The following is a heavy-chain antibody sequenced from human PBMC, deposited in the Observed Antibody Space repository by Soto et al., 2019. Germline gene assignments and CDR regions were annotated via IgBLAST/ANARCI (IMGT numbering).Heavy chain of an antibody. CDR2: IFYRGSF. D-gene: IGHD3-3*01. V-gene: IGHV4-31*03. CDR3: ARAPETLPIFGVVRPYFYDS. CDR1: GASIRSGGSY. Sequence: ASETLSLTCTVSGASIRSGGSYWSWIRQRPGKGLEWIGYIFYRGSFYYTPSLKGRVMISPDTSKNQFSLRLTSVTAADTALYYCARAPETLPIFGVVRPYFYDSRGQGTLDTGSS. J-gene: IGHJ1*01.